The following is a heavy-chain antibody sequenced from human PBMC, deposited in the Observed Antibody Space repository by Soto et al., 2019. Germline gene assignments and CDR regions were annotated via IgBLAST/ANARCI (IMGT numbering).Heavy chain of an antibody. CDR3: VAHFDSSTGHAFDY. CDR1: GFTFGDYA. J-gene: IGHJ4*02. D-gene: IGHD3-22*01. V-gene: IGHV3-9*01. Sequence: EVQLEESGGGLVQPGRSLRLSCAASGFTFGDYAMHWVRQVPGKGLEWVSGISWNSGSIGYADSVKGRFTISRDNAKNSLYLPMNNLRAEDAGLYYFVAHFDSSTGHAFDYWGQGTLVTVSS. CDR2: ISWNSGSI.